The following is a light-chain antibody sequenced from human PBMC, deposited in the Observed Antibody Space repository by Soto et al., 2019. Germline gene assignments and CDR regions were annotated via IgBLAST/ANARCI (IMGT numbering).Light chain of an antibody. CDR2: DAS. Sequence: DIQMPQSPSTLSASVGDRVTITCRASQSISSWLAWYQQKPGKAPKLLIYDASSLESGVPSRFSGSGSGTEFTLTISSLQPDDFATYYCQQCSPPQTFGQGTKVEIK. V-gene: IGKV1-5*01. CDR3: QQCSPPQT. CDR1: QSISSW. J-gene: IGKJ1*01.